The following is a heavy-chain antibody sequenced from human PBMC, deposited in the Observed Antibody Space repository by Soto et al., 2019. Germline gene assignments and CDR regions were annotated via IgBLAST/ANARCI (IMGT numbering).Heavy chain of an antibody. CDR1: GGTFSSYT. Sequence: QVQLVQSGAEVKKPGSSVKVSCKASGGTFSSYTISWVRQAPGQGLEWMGRIIPILGIANYAQKFQGRVTITAEKSTNTAYMELSSLRSEDTAVYYCARGYCSSTSCYMDYYYMDVWGKGTTVTVSS. V-gene: IGHV1-69*02. J-gene: IGHJ6*03. D-gene: IGHD2-2*02. CDR2: IIPILGIA. CDR3: ARGYCSSTSCYMDYYYMDV.